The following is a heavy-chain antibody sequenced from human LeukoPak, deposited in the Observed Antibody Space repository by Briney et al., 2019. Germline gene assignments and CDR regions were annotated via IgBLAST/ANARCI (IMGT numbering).Heavy chain of an antibody. D-gene: IGHD5-12*01. CDR2: ISSNGGST. V-gene: IGHV3-64*01. CDR1: GFTFSSYA. Sequence: GGSLRLSCAASGFTFSSYAMHWVRQAPGKGLEYVSAISSNGGSTYYANSVKGRFTISRDNSKNTLYLQMGSLRAEDMAVYYCARGGGRYIYSGYGGAFDIWGQGTMVTVSS. CDR3: ARGGGRYIYSGYGGAFDI. J-gene: IGHJ3*02.